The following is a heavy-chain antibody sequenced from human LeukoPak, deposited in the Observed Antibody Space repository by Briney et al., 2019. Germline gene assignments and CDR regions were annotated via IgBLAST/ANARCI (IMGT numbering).Heavy chain of an antibody. CDR2: MNPNSGNT. J-gene: IGHJ6*02. CDR3: ARAQGSRSYIYGMDV. D-gene: IGHD3-10*01. V-gene: IGHV1-8*01. Sequence: ASVKVSCKASGYTFTSYDINWVRQATGQGLEWMGWMNPNSGNTGYAQKFQGRVTMTRNTSISTAYMELSSLRSEDTAVYYCARAQGSRSYIYGMDVWGQGTTVTVSS. CDR1: GYTFTSYD.